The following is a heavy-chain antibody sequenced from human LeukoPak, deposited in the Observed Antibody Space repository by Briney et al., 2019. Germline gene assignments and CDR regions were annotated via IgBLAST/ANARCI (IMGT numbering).Heavy chain of an antibody. CDR2: INPNSGGT. Sequence: GASVKVSCKASGYTFTGYYMHWVRQAPGQGLEWMGWINPNSGGTIYAQKFQGRVTMTRDTSISTAYMELSRLRSDDTAVYYCARETGATRWGPADYWGQGTLVTVSS. J-gene: IGHJ4*02. CDR3: ARETGATRWGPADY. V-gene: IGHV1-2*02. D-gene: IGHD1-26*01. CDR1: GYTFTGYY.